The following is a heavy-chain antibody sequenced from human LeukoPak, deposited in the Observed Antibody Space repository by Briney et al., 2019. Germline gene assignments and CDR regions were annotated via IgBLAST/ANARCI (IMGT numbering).Heavy chain of an antibody. CDR3: GEKRGRGYSNYNKRDDAFDI. D-gene: IGHD4-11*01. V-gene: IGHV4-38-2*01. CDR1: GYSISSGYY. J-gene: IGHJ3*02. CDR2: IYHSGST. Sequence: SETLSPNCAVSGYSISSGYYWGWIRQPPGKGLEWIGSIYHSGSTYYNPSLKSRVTISVDTSKNQFSPKLSSVTAADTAVYSRGEKRGRGYSNYNKRDDAFDIWGQGTMVTVSS.